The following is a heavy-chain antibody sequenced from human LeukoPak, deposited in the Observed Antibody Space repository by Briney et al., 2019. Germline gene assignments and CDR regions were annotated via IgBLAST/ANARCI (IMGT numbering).Heavy chain of an antibody. D-gene: IGHD4-17*01. CDR2: IYTSGST. V-gene: IGHV4-61*02. CDR1: GGSISSGSYY. J-gene: IGHJ3*02. CDR3: ARDLYDYGDYRDAFDI. Sequence: SETLSLTCTVSGGSISSGSYYWSWIRQPAGKGLEWIGRIYTSGSTNYNPSLKSRVTISVDTSKNQFSLKLSSVTAADTAVYYCARDLYDYGDYRDAFDIWGQGTMVTVSS.